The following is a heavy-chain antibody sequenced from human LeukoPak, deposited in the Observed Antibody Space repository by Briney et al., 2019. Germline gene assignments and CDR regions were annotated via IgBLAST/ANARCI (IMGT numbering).Heavy chain of an antibody. CDR3: ARVMHAASPGIIGPDDPFEI. V-gene: IGHV1-2*02. D-gene: IGHD6-13*01. CDR1: GYTFTLYY. CDR2: INPKSGAT. Sequence: ASVTLSCTGSGYTFTLYYMHWVRQAPGPGLEWMGWINPKSGATNFEQKFQGRVTMTRDTSISTAYMELSRLRSDDTAVYYCARVMHAASPGIIGPDDPFEIWGQGTMVTVPA. J-gene: IGHJ3*02.